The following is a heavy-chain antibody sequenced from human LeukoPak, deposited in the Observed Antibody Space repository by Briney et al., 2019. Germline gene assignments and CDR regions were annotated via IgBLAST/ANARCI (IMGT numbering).Heavy chain of an antibody. V-gene: IGHV3-7*01. CDR2: ISQDGSET. J-gene: IGHJ4*02. CDR3: VRDLGHSRHYFEY. Sequence: GGSLRLSCAASGFTFNSFFLNWVRLTPGRELEWVACISQDGSETFYMDSVRGRFTISRDNTKNSLYLQMNSLRAEDTAVYFCVRDLGHSRHYFEYSGQGALVTVSS. CDR1: GFTFNSFF. D-gene: IGHD7-27*01.